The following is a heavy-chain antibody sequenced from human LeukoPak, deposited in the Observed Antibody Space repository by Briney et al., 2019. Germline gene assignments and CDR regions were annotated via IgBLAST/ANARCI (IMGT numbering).Heavy chain of an antibody. CDR1: GGSFSGYY. Sequence: PSETLSLTCAVYGGSFSGYYWSWIRQPPGKGLEWIGEINHSGSTNYNPSLKSRVTMSVDTSKNQFSLKLSSVTAVDTAVYYCARGPAFGDSSDYWGQGTLVTVSS. V-gene: IGHV4-34*01. CDR3: ARGPAFGDSSDY. D-gene: IGHD3-22*01. CDR2: INHSGST. J-gene: IGHJ4*02.